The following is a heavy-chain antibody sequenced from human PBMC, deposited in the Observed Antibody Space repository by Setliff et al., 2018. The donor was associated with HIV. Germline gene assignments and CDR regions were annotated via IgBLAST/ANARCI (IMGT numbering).Heavy chain of an antibody. Sequence: PSETLSLTCAVSGYSVSSGYFWGWIRQPPGKGLEWIGSIFHTGSTYYNPSLKSRVTIPVDTSKNQFSLRLTSVTAADTAVYYCARVRDYGGNFFDYWGQGTLVTVSS. CDR2: IFHTGST. J-gene: IGHJ4*02. V-gene: IGHV4-38-2*01. CDR1: GYSVSSGYF. D-gene: IGHD4-17*01. CDR3: ARVRDYGGNFFDY.